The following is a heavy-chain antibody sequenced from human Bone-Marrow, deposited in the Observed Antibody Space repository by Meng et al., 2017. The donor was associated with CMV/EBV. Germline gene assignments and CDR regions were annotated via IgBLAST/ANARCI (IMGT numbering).Heavy chain of an antibody. Sequence: GGSLKISCKGSGYTFTNYWIGWVRQMPGKGQEWVGIINPDDPDTRYSPSFRGQVSIPADKATNTAYLQWGSLKASDTALFYCARSPLSSGYYWHAFDIWGQGTRVTVSS. CDR2: INPDDPDT. D-gene: IGHD3-22*01. CDR1: GYTFTNYW. V-gene: IGHV5-51*01. CDR3: ARSPLSSGYYWHAFDI. J-gene: IGHJ3*02.